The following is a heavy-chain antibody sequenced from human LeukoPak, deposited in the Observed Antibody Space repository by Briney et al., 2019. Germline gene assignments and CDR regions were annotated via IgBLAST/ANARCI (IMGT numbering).Heavy chain of an antibody. J-gene: IGHJ6*02. CDR2: ISSIGGAI. Sequence: GGSLRLSCAASGFSLRTYEMTWVRQAPGKGLEWLSFISSIGGAINYADSVKGRFTISRHNAKNLLFLRMNILGVEDTDVYYCERDPNDYFYGLDVWGPGTRVTVSS. V-gene: IGHV3-48*03. CDR3: ERDPNDYFYGLDV. CDR1: GFSLRTYE.